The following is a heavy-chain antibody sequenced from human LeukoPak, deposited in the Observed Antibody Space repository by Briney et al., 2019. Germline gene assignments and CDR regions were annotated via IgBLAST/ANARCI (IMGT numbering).Heavy chain of an antibody. CDR3: AKDMTYGSGSYKVDY. V-gene: IGHV3-9*01. J-gene: IGHJ4*02. Sequence: GRSLRLSCAASGFTFDDYAMHWVRQAPGKGLEWVSGISWNSGSIGYADSVKGRFTISRDNAKNSLYLQMNSLRAEDTALYYCAKDMTYGSGSYKVDYWGQGTLVTVSS. CDR2: ISWNSGSI. D-gene: IGHD3-10*01. CDR1: GFTFDDYA.